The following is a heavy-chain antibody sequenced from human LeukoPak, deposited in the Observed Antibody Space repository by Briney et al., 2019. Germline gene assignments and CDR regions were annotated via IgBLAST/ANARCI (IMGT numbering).Heavy chain of an antibody. V-gene: IGHV4-34*01. D-gene: IGHD6-25*01. CDR2: INNSGTT. Sequence: SESLSLTCAVYGGSFTSYYWSWIRQPPGKGLEWIAEINNSGTTNYNPSLKGRVTISVDTSKNQVSLKLSSVTAADTAVYYCATSREYTSGLWYSYMKVWGKGTTV. J-gene: IGHJ6*03. CDR1: GGSFTSYY. CDR3: ATSREYTSGLWYSYMKV.